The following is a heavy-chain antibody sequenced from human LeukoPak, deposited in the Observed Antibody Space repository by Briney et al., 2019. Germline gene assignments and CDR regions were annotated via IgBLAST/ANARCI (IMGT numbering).Heavy chain of an antibody. CDR2: VQHIGGET. CDR1: GFTFSNSW. J-gene: IGHJ1*01. CDR3: ATYSILNAREFRY. D-gene: IGHD4-11*01. V-gene: IGHV3-7*01. Sequence: GGSLRLSCAVSGFTFSNSWMGWVRQAPGKGLEWVANVQHIGGETYYVDSVKGRFTISRDNAKNSVYLQMNSLGADDTAVYYCATYSILNAREFRYWGQGTLVTVTS.